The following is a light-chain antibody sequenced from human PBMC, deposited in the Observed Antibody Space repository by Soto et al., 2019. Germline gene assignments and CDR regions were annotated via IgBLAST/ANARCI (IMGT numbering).Light chain of an antibody. J-gene: IGKJ4*01. CDR2: GAS. CDR3: QQYDSSFT. CDR1: QHVTTTY. V-gene: IGKV3-20*01. Sequence: IVLTQSPATLSLSPGERATLSCTASQHVTTTYIAWYQQKFGQAPRLLIYGASTRATGTPDRFTGGGFGTDFTLTICRVEPEEFAVYYCQQYDSSFTFGGGTKVEMK.